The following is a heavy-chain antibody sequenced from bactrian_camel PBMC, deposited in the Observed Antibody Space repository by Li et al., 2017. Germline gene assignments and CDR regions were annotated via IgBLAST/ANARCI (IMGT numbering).Heavy chain of an antibody. CDR2: INSGGGTT. Sequence: VQLVESGGGLVQPGGSLRLSCAASGFTFSNYAMSWVRQAPGKGLEWVSAINSGGGTTYYADSVKGRFTISRDNAENTVYLQLNSLKTEDGAMYYCAQETYGTPAYWGQGTQVTVS. CDR1: GFTFSNYA. CDR3: AQETYGTPAY. V-gene: IGHV3S40*01. D-gene: IGHD2*01. J-gene: IGHJ4*01.